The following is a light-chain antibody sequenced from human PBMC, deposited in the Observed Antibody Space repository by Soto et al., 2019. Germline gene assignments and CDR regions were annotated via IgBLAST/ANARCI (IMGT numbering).Light chain of an antibody. CDR3: AAWDDSIRGVG. CDR2: GNY. J-gene: IGLJ2*01. Sequence: QSVLTQPPSASGTPGQTVTISCSGSSSNIGRNAVSWYHQVPGTAPKLLIYGNYQRPSGVPDRFSGSKSGTSASLVISGLQSEDEADFYCAAWDDSIRGVGSGGGTKLTVL. V-gene: IGLV1-44*01. CDR1: SSNIGRNA.